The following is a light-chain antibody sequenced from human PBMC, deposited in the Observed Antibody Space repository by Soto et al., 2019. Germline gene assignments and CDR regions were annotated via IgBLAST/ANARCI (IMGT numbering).Light chain of an antibody. Sequence: DIVMTQSPDSLAVSLGERATIDCKSSQSLLYSPNNKNYLAWYQQKPGQPPKLLIYWASTRESGVPDRFTGSGSETDFTLSISSLQAKGVDVYYCQQYYDAPQTFGRGNQVEIK. CDR2: WAS. CDR1: QSLLYSPNNKNY. CDR3: QQYYDAPQT. V-gene: IGKV4-1*01. J-gene: IGKJ1*01.